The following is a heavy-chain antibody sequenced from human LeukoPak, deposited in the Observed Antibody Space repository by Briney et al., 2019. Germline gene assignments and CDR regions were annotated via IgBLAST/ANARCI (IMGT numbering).Heavy chain of an antibody. CDR3: AKNPRKGWSSTSCREGYYYYGMDV. CDR2: INPNSGGT. CDR1: GYTFTGYY. V-gene: IGHV1-2*02. J-gene: IGHJ6*02. D-gene: IGHD2-2*01. Sequence: GSVKVSCKASGYTFTGYYMHWVRQAPGQGLEWMGWINPNSGGTNYAQKLQGRATMTRDTSISTAYMWMSRLRSDNTAVYYCAKNPRKGWSSTSCREGYYYYGMDVWGQGTTVTVSS.